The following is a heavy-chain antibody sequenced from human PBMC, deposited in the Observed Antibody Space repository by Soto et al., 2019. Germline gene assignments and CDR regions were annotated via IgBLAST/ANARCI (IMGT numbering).Heavy chain of an antibody. J-gene: IGHJ6*02. V-gene: IGHV3-9*01. CDR2: ISWNSGSI. Sequence: EVQLVESGGGLVQPGRSLRLSCAASGFTFDDYAMHWVRQAPGKGLEWVSGISWNSGSIGYADSVKGRFTISRDNAKNSLYLQMNSLRAEDTALYYCAKATSGDIVLVPALYGMDVWGQGTTVTVSS. D-gene: IGHD2-2*01. CDR1: GFTFDDYA. CDR3: AKATSGDIVLVPALYGMDV.